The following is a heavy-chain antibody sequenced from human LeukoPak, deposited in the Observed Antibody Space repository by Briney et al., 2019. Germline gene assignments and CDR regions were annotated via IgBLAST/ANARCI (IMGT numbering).Heavy chain of an antibody. CDR1: GFTFSSYA. V-gene: IGHV3-7*01. J-gene: IGHJ4*02. CDR3: ARHLSGVTGYTYGRGIDY. Sequence: GGSLRLSCAASGFTFSSYAMRWVRQAPGKGLEWVANIKKDGSEKYYVDSVKGRFTISRDNAKKSLYLQMNSLRAEDTAVYYCARHLSGVTGYTYGRGIDYWGQGTLVTVSS. D-gene: IGHD5-18*01. CDR2: IKKDGSEK.